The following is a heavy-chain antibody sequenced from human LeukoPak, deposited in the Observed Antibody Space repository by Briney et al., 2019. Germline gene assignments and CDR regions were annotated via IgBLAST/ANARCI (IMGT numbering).Heavy chain of an antibody. V-gene: IGHV3-74*01. Sequence: PGGSLRLSCAASGFTFSSYWMHWVRQAPGKGLVWVSRINSDGSSTSYADSVKGRFTISRDNAKNTLYLQMNSLRAEDTAVYYCARGRYYYDSSGYYYPYHFDYWGQGTLATVSS. J-gene: IGHJ4*02. CDR3: ARGRYYYDSSGYYYPYHFDY. D-gene: IGHD3-22*01. CDR2: INSDGSST. CDR1: GFTFSSYW.